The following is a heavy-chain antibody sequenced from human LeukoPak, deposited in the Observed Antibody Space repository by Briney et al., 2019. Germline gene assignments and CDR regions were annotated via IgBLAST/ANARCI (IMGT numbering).Heavy chain of an antibody. Sequence: GGSLRLSCAASGFSFSSYAMSWVRQAPGRGLEWVSSIGAWVPGTSYADSVKGRFTISRDNSKNTVYLQMNSLRAEDSAVYYCAKDTAQGYTYGTIEQDYWGQGTRVTVSS. CDR3: AKDTAQGYTYGTIEQDY. D-gene: IGHD5-18*01. V-gene: IGHV3-23*01. J-gene: IGHJ4*02. CDR2: IGAWVPGT. CDR1: GFSFSSYA.